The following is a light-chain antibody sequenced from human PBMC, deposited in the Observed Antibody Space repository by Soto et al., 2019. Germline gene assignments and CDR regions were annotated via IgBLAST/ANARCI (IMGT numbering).Light chain of an antibody. Sequence: EIVMTQSPATLSVSPGERATLSCRASQSVNSNLAWYQQKPGQAPRLLIYGASTRAAGIPARFSGSGSGTEFTLTISSLQSEDFAVYYCQQYNNWPTPFGQGTKLEIK. J-gene: IGKJ2*01. CDR3: QQYNNWPTP. CDR2: GAS. V-gene: IGKV3-15*01. CDR1: QSVNSN.